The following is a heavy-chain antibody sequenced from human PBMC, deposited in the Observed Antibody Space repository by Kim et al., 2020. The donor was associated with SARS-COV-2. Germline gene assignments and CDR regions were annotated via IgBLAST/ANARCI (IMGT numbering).Heavy chain of an antibody. CDR1: GFTFSSYA. J-gene: IGHJ5*02. D-gene: IGHD4-17*01. V-gene: IGHV3-23*01. CDR3: AKDRTVTTLARGWFDP. Sequence: GGSLRLSCAASGFTFSSYAMSWVRQAPGKGLEWVSAISGSGGSTYYADSVKGRFTISRDNSKNTLYLQMNSLRAEDTAVYYCAKDRTVTTLARGWFDPWGQGTLVTVSS. CDR2: ISGSGGST.